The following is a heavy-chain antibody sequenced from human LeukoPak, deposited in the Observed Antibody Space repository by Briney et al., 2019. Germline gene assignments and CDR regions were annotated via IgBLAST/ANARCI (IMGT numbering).Heavy chain of an antibody. J-gene: IGHJ4*02. V-gene: IGHV3-48*02. CDR2: ISGSSSTI. D-gene: IGHD6-19*01. Sequence: GGSLRLSCAASGFTFSSYPMNWVRQAPGKGLEWVSYISGSSSTIYYADPVKGRFTISRDNAKNSLYLQMNSLRDEDTAVYYCARDGIWSSSGWACFDSWGQGTLVTVSS. CDR3: ARDGIWSSSGWACFDS. CDR1: GFTFSSYP.